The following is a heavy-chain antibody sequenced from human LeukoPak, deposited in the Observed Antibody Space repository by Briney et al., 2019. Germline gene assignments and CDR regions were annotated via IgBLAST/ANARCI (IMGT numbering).Heavy chain of an antibody. CDR3: AKDYSKTSYYGSGTYYRPNWFDP. D-gene: IGHD3-10*01. J-gene: IGHJ5*02. Sequence: SVKVSCKASGGTFSSYAISWVRQAPGQGLEWMGGIIPIFGTANYAQKFQGRVTITADKSTSTAYMELSSLRSEDTAVYYCAKDYSKTSYYGSGTYYRPNWFDPWGQGTLVTVSS. CDR2: IIPIFGTA. V-gene: IGHV1-69*06. CDR1: GGTFSSYA.